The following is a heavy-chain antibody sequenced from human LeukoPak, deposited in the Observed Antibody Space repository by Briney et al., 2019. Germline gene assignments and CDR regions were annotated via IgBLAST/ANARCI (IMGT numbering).Heavy chain of an antibody. CDR1: GFTFDDYA. Sequence: GGSLRLSCAASGFTFDDYAMHWVRQAPGKGLEWVSGISWNSGSIGYADSVKGRFTISRDNAKNSLYLQMNSLRAEDTAVYYCARDRVINGYDAFDIWGQGTMVTVSS. CDR2: ISWNSGSI. J-gene: IGHJ3*02. V-gene: IGHV3-9*01. CDR3: ARDRVINGYDAFDI. D-gene: IGHD2-21*01.